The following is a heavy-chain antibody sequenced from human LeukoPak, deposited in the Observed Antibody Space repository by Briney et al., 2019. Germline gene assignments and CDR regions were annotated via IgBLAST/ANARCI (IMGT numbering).Heavy chain of an antibody. J-gene: IGHJ4*02. Sequence: GASVSVSCKASGYTFTGYYMHWVRQAPGQGLEWMGWINPNNGGINYAQKFQGRVTMTRDTSINTANMELSSLRSDDTALYYCAREMESATVITPGYWGQGTLVTVSS. CDR1: GYTFTGYY. D-gene: IGHD4-23*01. CDR2: INPNNGGI. CDR3: AREMESATVITPGY. V-gene: IGHV1-2*02.